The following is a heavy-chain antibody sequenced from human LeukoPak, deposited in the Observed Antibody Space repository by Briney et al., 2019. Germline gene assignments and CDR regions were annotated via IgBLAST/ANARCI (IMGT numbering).Heavy chain of an antibody. Sequence: SETLSLTCSASGGSISSSSYYWGWIRQPPGKGLEWIGSIYYSGSSYYNPSLKSRVTISVDTSKNQFSLKLNSVTAADTAVYYCAKNGQSGFSFDPWGQGILVSVSS. J-gene: IGHJ5*02. CDR3: AKNGQSGFSFDP. V-gene: IGHV4-39*07. CDR2: IYYSGSS. D-gene: IGHD1-26*01. CDR1: GGSISSSSYY.